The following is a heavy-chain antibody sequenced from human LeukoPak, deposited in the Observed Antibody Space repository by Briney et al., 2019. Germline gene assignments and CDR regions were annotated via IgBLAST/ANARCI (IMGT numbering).Heavy chain of an antibody. Sequence: GGSLRLSCAASGFTFDDYAMHWVRQAPGKGLEWVSLISWDGGSTYYADSVKGRFTISRDNSKNSLYLQMNSLRTEDTALYYCAKDSGSPSRMWAAAGTSEYFQHWGQGTLVTVSS. CDR2: ISWDGGST. V-gene: IGHV3-43*01. CDR1: GFTFDDYA. CDR3: AKDSGSPSRMWAAAGTSEYFQH. J-gene: IGHJ1*01. D-gene: IGHD6-13*01.